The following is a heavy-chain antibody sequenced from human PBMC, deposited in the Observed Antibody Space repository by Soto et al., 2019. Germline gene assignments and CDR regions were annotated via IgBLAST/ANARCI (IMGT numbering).Heavy chain of an antibody. V-gene: IGHV5-10-1*01. D-gene: IGHD6-6*01. Sequence: GASMKISCQGSGYCFTSYWISWVRQMPGKGLEWMGRIDPSDSYTIYSPSFQGYVTISADKSISTAYLQWSSLQASDTAMYYCARPWYSSSDGMDVWGQGTTVTVSS. CDR3: ARPWYSSSDGMDV. J-gene: IGHJ6*02. CDR2: IDPSDSYT. CDR1: GYCFTSYW.